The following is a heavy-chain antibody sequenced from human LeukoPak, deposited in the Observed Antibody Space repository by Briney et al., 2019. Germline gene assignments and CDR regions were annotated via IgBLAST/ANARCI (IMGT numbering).Heavy chain of an antibody. V-gene: IGHV1-69*06. D-gene: IGHD3-3*01. CDR1: GGTFNSYA. Sequence: SVKVSCKASGGTFNSYAISWVRQAPGQGLEWMGGIIPIFGTTNYARKFRGRVTLTADKSTSTAYMELSSLRSEDTAVYYCARGSPLDYDFWSGYRIWGQGTLVTVSS. CDR3: ARGSPLDYDFWSGYRI. CDR2: IIPIFGTT. J-gene: IGHJ4*02.